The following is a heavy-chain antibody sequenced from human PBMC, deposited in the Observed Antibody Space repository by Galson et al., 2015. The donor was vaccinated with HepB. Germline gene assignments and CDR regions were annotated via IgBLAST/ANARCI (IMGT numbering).Heavy chain of an antibody. CDR1: GFTFSSYA. V-gene: IGHV3-23*01. Sequence: SLRLSCAASGFTFSSYAMSWVRQAPGKGLEWVSGINGGGGSTYYADSVKGRFTISRDSSKNTLFLQMNSLRAEDTALYYCAKLEGLLWFGQLRGAFHIWGQGTMVTVSS. D-gene: IGHD3-10*01. CDR2: INGGGGST. CDR3: AKLEGLLWFGQLRGAFHI. J-gene: IGHJ3*02.